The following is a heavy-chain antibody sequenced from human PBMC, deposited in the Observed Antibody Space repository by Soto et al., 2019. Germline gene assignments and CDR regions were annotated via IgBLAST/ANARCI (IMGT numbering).Heavy chain of an antibody. CDR3: AREANYYDSSGYYDSDY. CDR2: ISAYNGNT. J-gene: IGHJ4*02. CDR1: GYTFTSYG. D-gene: IGHD3-22*01. V-gene: IGHV1-18*01. Sequence: QVQLVQSGAEVKKPGASVKVSCKASGYTFTSYGISWVRQAPGQGLEWMGWISAYNGNTNYAQKLQGRVTMTTDTSTSTAYMELRSLRSDDSAVYYCAREANYYDSSGYYDSDYWGQGTLVTVSS.